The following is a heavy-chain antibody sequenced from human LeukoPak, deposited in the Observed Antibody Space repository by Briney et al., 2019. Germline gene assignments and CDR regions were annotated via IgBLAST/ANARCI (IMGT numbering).Heavy chain of an antibody. Sequence: PGGYLRLSCVASGFTFSSYWMHWVRQPPGNGLVWVSRIGSDGSTTTYADSVKGRFTISRDNAKNTLYLQMNSLRAEDTAVYYCARERSGSSGYYSAIDSWGQGTLVTVSS. CDR1: GFTFSSYW. CDR3: ARERSGSSGYYSAIDS. J-gene: IGHJ4*02. V-gene: IGHV3-74*01. D-gene: IGHD3-22*01. CDR2: IGSDGSTT.